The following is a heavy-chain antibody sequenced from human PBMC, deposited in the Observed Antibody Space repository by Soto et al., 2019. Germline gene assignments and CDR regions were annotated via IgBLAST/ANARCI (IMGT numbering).Heavy chain of an antibody. D-gene: IGHD7-27*01. CDR2: INAFNGNT. CDR1: GYTFTSYG. V-gene: IGHV1-18*01. CDR3: ARAVLGTGADYFDY. Sequence: ASVKVSCKAFGYTFTSYGISWVRQAPGQGLEWMGWINAFNGNTHYAQKLQGRVTMTTDSSTGTAYMELTSLRSDDTAVYYCARAVLGTGADYFDYWGQGTQVTVSS. J-gene: IGHJ4*02.